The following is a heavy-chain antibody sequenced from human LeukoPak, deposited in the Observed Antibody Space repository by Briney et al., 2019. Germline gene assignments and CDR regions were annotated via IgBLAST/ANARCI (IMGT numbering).Heavy chain of an antibody. Sequence: SETLSLTCTVSGGSISSYYWSWIRQPPGKGLEWIGYIYYSGSTNYNPSLKSRVTISVDTSKNQFSLKLSSVTAADTAVYYCARLGSSWSLYYYYGMDVWGQGTTVTVSS. CDR1: GGSISSYY. D-gene: IGHD6-13*01. V-gene: IGHV4-59*08. CDR3: ARLGSSWSLYYYYGMDV. J-gene: IGHJ6*02. CDR2: IYYSGST.